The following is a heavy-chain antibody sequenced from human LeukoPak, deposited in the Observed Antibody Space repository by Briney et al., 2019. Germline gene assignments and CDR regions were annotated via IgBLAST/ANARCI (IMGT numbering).Heavy chain of an antibody. CDR2: ISAYNGNT. CDR1: GGTFSSYG. Sequence: ASVKVSCKASGGTFSSYGISWVRQAPGQGLEWMGWISAYNGNTNYAQKLQGRVTMTTDTSTSTAYMELRSLRSDDTAVYYCARDNGDFDAFDIWGQGTMVTVSS. V-gene: IGHV1-18*01. D-gene: IGHD2-8*01. J-gene: IGHJ3*02. CDR3: ARDNGDFDAFDI.